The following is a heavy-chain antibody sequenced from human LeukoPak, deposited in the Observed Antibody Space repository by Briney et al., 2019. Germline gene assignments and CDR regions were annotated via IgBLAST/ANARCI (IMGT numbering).Heavy chain of an antibody. CDR1: GGSFSGYY. V-gene: IGHV4-34*01. Sequence: SETLSLTCAVYGGSFSGYYWSWIRQPPGKGLEWIGEINHSGSTDYNPSLKSRVTISVDTSKNQFSLKLSSVTAADTAVYYCASLKRFYGSSGYYDVNSDYWGQGTLVTVSS. CDR2: INHSGST. J-gene: IGHJ4*02. D-gene: IGHD3-22*01. CDR3: ASLKRFYGSSGYYDVNSDY.